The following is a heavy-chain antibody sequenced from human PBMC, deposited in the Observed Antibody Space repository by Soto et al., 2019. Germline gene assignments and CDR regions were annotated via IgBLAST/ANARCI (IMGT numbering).Heavy chain of an antibody. CDR3: ARRSDGWSYFDY. J-gene: IGHJ4*02. D-gene: IGHD2-15*01. Sequence: SETLSLTCTVSGGSISSSSYYWGWIRQPPGKGLEWIGSIYYSGSTYYNPSLKSRVTISVDTSKNQFSLKLSSVTAADTAVYYYARRSDGWSYFDYWGQGTLVTVSS. CDR2: IYYSGST. CDR1: GGSISSSSYY. V-gene: IGHV4-39*01.